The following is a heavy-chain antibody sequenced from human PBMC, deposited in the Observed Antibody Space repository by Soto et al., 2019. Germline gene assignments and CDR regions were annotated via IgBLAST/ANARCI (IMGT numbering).Heavy chain of an antibody. V-gene: IGHV4-59*02. J-gene: IGHJ6*02. CDR3: ARDARYYGMDV. CDR1: GGTVSSYY. Sequence: SETLSLTCTVSGGTVSSYYWTWIRQPPGKGLEWIGNIYYSGSTNYNPSLKSRVTISVDTSKNQFSLNLTSVTAADTAVYYCARDARYYGMDVWGQGTTVTVSS. CDR2: IYYSGST.